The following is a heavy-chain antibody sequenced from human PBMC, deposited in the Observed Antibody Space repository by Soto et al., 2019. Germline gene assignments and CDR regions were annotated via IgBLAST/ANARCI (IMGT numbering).Heavy chain of an antibody. Sequence: QITLKESGPTLVRPTQTLTLTCAFSGFSLSTSGVGVGWIRQPPGKALEWLAVIYWDDSKHYSPSLRSRLTITKDTAKNQVVLTMTNMHPMDTGTYYSAHKGPEDGPLDYWGQGTLVTVSS. CDR2: IYWDDSK. V-gene: IGHV2-5*02. CDR1: GFSLSTSGVG. J-gene: IGHJ4*02. CDR3: AHKGPEDGPLDY.